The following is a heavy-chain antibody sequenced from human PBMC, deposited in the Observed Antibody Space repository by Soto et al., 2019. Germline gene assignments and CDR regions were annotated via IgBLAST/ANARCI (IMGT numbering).Heavy chain of an antibody. CDR1: GFTFSSYA. V-gene: IGHV3-23*01. Sequence: PGGSLRLSCAASGFTFSSYAITWVRQAPGKGLEWVSSISVTGGNTYYADSVKGRFTISRDNSKNTLYLQMNSLRAEDTAVYYCVVGGVNYYFDSWGQGTLGTGSS. CDR3: VVGGVNYYFDS. CDR2: ISVTGGNT. D-gene: IGHD3-10*01. J-gene: IGHJ4*02.